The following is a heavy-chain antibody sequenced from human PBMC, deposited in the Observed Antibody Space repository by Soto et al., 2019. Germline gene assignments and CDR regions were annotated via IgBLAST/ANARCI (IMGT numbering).Heavy chain of an antibody. J-gene: IGHJ4*02. CDR3: ASGGYSGYDFDFDY. CDR2: IYYSGST. Sequence: SETLSLTCTVSGGSISSYYWSWIRQPPGKGLEWIGYIYYSGSTNYNPSLKSRVTISVDTSKNQFSLKLSSVTAADTAVYYCASGGYSGYDFDFDYWGQGTLVTVSS. V-gene: IGHV4-59*01. D-gene: IGHD5-12*01. CDR1: GGSISSYY.